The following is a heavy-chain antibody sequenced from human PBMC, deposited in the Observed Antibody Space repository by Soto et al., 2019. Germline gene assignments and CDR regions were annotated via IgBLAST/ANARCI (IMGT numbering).Heavy chain of an antibody. CDR3: ARRRIDGMDV. Sequence: ASVKVSCKAPGGTFSSYAISWVRQAPGQGLEWMGGIIPIFGTANYAQKFQGRVTITADESTSTAYMELSSLRSEDTAVYYCARRRIDGMDVWGQGTTVTVSS. CDR2: IIPIFGTA. CDR1: GGTFSSYA. V-gene: IGHV1-69*13. J-gene: IGHJ6*02.